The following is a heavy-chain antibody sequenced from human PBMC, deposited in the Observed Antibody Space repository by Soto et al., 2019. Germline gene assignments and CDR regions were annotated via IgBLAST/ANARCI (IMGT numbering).Heavy chain of an antibody. V-gene: IGHV1-2*02. CDR3: AREEELTPKI. Sequence: SXKVSFKASGYTXTGYYMNLVRQAPGQGLEWMGWINPNSGGTNYEQKFQGMVTMTRDTSISTADMELSRRRSDDTAGYYCAREEELTPKIWGQGTLGTVSA. D-gene: IGHD1-7*01. J-gene: IGHJ4*02. CDR1: GYTXTGYY. CDR2: INPNSGGT.